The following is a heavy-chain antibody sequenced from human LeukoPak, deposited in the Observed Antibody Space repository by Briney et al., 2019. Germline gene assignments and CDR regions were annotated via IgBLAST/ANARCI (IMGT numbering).Heavy chain of an antibody. V-gene: IGHV3-13*01. D-gene: IGHD1-1*01. CDR3: ARAQLVSLDY. CDR1: GFTFSSYD. CDR2: IGTAGDT. Sequence: GGSLRLSCAASGFTFSSYDMHWVRQATGKGLEWVSAIGTAGDTYYPGSVKGRFTISRENAKNSLYLQMNSLRAGDAAAYYCARAQLVSLDYWGQGTLVTVSS. J-gene: IGHJ4*02.